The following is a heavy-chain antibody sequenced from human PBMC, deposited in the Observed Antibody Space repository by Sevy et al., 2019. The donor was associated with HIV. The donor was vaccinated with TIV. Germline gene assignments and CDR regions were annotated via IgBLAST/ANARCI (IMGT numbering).Heavy chain of an antibody. CDR3: ARSMVRGVSIGYFDY. CDR2: INSNSDGT. CDR1: GYTFTDYY. J-gene: IGHJ4*02. Sequence: ASVKVSCKASGYTFTDYYIHWVRQAPGRGLEWMGWINSNSDGTDYAQNFQGRVTMTRDASISTAYMEVSRLRSDDTAVYYCARSMVRGVSIGYFDYWGQGTLVTVSS. D-gene: IGHD3-10*01. V-gene: IGHV1-2*02.